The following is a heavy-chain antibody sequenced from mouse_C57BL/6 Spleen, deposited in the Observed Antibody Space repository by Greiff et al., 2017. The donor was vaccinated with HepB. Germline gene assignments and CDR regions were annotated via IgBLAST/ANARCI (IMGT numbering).Heavy chain of an antibody. V-gene: IGHV1-76*01. CDR3: AKEYDYHGYIDY. CDR1: GYTFTDYY. J-gene: IGHJ2*01. Sequence: QVQLQQSGAELVRPGASVKLSCKASGYTFTDYYINWVKQRPGQGLEWIARIYPGSGNTNYNEKFKGKATLTAEKSSSTAYMQLSSLTSEDSAVYFCAKEYDYHGYIDYWGQGTTLTVSS. D-gene: IGHD2-4*01. CDR2: IYPGSGNT.